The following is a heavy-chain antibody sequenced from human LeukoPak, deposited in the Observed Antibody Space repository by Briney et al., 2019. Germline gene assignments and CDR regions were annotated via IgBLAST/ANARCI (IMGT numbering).Heavy chain of an antibody. CDR2: TKQDGSEK. J-gene: IGHJ2*01. CDR1: GFTLSRYW. V-gene: IGHV3-7*02. Sequence: PGGSLRLSFAAAGFTLSRYWMSWVREAPGKGPEWVANTKQDGSEKYYVDSVKGRFIISRDNAKNSLYLQMNSLRAEDTAVYYCRCSGQRNSGWYVDLWGRGTLVTVSS. D-gene: IGHD2-15*01. CDR3: RCSGQRNSGWYVDL.